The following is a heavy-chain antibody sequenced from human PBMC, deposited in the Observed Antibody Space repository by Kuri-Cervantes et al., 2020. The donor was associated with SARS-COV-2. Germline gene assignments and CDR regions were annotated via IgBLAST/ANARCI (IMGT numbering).Heavy chain of an antibody. D-gene: IGHD2-15*01. J-gene: IGHJ4*02. Sequence: GESLKISCAASGFTFSSYGMHWVRQAPGKGLEWVSSISSSSSYIYYADSVKGRFTISRDNAKNSLYLQMNSLGAEDTAVYYCARPLQVVALWGQGTLVTVSS. CDR1: GFTFSSYG. CDR2: ISSSSSYI. CDR3: ARPLQVVAL. V-gene: IGHV3-21*01.